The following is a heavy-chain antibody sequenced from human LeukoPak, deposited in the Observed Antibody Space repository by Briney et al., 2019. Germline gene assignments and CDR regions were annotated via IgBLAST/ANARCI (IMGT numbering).Heavy chain of an antibody. Sequence: SETLSLTCAVYGGSFSGYYWSWIRQPPGKGLEWIGEINHSGSTYYNPSLKSRVTISVDRSKNQFSLKLSSVTAADTAVYYCARGGDGDYAFDIWGQGTMVTVSS. D-gene: IGHD4-17*01. CDR1: GGSFSGYY. J-gene: IGHJ3*02. V-gene: IGHV4-34*01. CDR2: INHSGST. CDR3: ARGGDGDYAFDI.